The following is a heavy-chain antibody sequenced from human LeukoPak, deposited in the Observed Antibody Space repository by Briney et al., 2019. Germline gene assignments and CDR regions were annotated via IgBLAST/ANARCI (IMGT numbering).Heavy chain of an antibody. CDR3: ARDNRWLVGSYFDY. CDR2: ISSSSSYI. CDR1: GFTFSSYS. D-gene: IGHD6-19*01. Sequence: GGSLRLSCAASGFTFSSYSMNWVRQAPGKGLEWVSSISSSSSYIYYADSVKGRFTISRDNAKNSLYLQMNSLRAEDTAVYYCARDNRWLVGSYFDYWGQGTLVTVSS. V-gene: IGHV3-21*01. J-gene: IGHJ4*02.